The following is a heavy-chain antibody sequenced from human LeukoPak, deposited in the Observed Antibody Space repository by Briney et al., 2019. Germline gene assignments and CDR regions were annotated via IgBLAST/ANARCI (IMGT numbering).Heavy chain of an antibody. V-gene: IGHV3-30*04. CDR1: GFTFSSYA. D-gene: IGHD3-3*01. Sequence: GGSLRLSCAASGFTFSSYAMHWVRQAPGKGLEWVAVISYDGRNKYYTDSVKGRFPISRDNSKNTLYLQMNSLRAEDTAVYYCARNFTHFDYWGQGTLVTVSS. CDR2: ISYDGRNK. CDR3: ARNFTHFDY. J-gene: IGHJ4*02.